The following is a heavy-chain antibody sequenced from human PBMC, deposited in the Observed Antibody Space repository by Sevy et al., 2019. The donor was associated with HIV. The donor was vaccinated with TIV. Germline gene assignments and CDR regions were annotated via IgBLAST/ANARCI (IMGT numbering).Heavy chain of an antibody. J-gene: IGHJ4*02. CDR2: ISYDGNKK. Sequence: RGSLRLSCAASGFSFSSHGMHWVRQAPGKGLEWQSVISYDGNKKYYADSVKGRFTISRDNSKNTLYLQMNSLRPEVTAVYYCARDGGWYNYAPSDYWGQGTLVTVSS. D-gene: IGHD1-1*01. V-gene: IGHV3-30*03. CDR3: ARDGGWYNYAPSDY. CDR1: GFSFSSHG.